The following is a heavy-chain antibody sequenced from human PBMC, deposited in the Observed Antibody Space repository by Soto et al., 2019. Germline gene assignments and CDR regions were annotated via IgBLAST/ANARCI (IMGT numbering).Heavy chain of an antibody. Sequence: ASVKVSCKASGYTFTCYDINWVRQATGQGLEWMEWMNPNSGNTGYAQKFQGRVTMTRNTSISTAYMELSSLRSEDTAVYYCARGGIWSGKKYYYYYYMDVWGKGTTVTVSS. D-gene: IGHD3-3*01. CDR2: MNPNSGNT. CDR1: GYTFTCYD. J-gene: IGHJ6*03. CDR3: ARGGIWSGKKYYYYYYMDV. V-gene: IGHV1-8*01.